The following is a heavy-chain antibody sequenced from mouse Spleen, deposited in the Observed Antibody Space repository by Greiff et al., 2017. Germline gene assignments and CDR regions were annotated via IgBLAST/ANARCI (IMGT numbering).Heavy chain of an antibody. D-gene: IGHD1-2*01. V-gene: IGHV1-81*01. J-gene: IGHJ2*01. CDR2: IYPRSGNT. CDR3: AREETTAHYFDY. CDR1: GYTFTSYG. Sequence: QVQLKESGAELARPGASVKLSCKASGYTFTSYGISWVKQRTGQGLEWIGEIYPRSGNTYYNEKFKGKATLTADKSSSTAYMELRSLTSEDSAVYFCAREETTAHYFDYWGQGTTLTVSS.